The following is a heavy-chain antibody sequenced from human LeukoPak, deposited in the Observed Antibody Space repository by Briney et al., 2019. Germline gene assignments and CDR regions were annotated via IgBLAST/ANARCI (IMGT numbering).Heavy chain of an antibody. D-gene: IGHD3-10*01. CDR3: ARAYYGSEMDV. J-gene: IGHJ6*04. CDR1: GGSIGSSSYY. V-gene: IGHV4-39*07. Sequence: SETLSLTCTVSGGSIGSSSYYWGWIRQPPGKGLEWIGSIYYSGSTYYNPSLKSRVTISVDTSKNQFSLKLSSVTAADTAVYYCARAYYGSEMDVWGKGTTVTISS. CDR2: IYYSGST.